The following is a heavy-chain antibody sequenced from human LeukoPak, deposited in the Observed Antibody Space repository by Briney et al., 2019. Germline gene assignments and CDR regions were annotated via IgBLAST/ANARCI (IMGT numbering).Heavy chain of an antibody. CDR1: GGSFSGYY. D-gene: IGHD1-26*01. CDR3: ARILGHSNWFDP. V-gene: IGHV4-34*01. Sequence: SETLSLTCAVYGGSFSGYYWSWIRQPPGKGLEWIGEINHSGSTNYNPSLKSRVTISVDTSKNQFSLKLSSVTAADTAVYYCARILGHSNWFDPWGQGTLVTVSS. J-gene: IGHJ5*02. CDR2: INHSGST.